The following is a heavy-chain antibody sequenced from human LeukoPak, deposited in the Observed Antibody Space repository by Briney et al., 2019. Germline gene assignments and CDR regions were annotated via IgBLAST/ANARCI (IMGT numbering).Heavy chain of an antibody. CDR2: IYSGGNT. V-gene: IGHV3-53*01. CDR1: GFSVSSNY. CDR3: VRDRRGYCSAGICYHYFDY. Sequence: GGSLRLSCAASGFSVSSNYMSWVRQAPGMGLEWVSVIYSGGNTYYADSVKGRFTISSDNSKNTLYPQMNSLRAEDTAVYYCVRDRRGYCSAGICYHYFDYWGQGTLVIVSS. J-gene: IGHJ4*02. D-gene: IGHD2-15*01.